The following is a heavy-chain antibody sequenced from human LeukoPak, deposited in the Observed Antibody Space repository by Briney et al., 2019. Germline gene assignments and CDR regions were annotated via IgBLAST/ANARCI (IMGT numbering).Heavy chain of an antibody. CDR3: AKDALRGDDAFDI. CDR1: GFTFSSYG. V-gene: IGHV3-30*18. D-gene: IGHD3-10*01. J-gene: IGHJ3*02. Sequence: PGGSLRLSCAASGFTFSSYGMHWVRQAPGKGLEWVAVISYDGSNKYYADSVKGQFTISRDNSKNTLYLQMNSLRAEDTAVYYCAKDALRGDDAFDIWGQGTMVTVSS. CDR2: ISYDGSNK.